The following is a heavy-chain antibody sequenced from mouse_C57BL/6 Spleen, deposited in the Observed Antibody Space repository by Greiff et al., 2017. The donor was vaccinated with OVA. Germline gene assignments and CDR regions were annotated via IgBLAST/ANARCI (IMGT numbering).Heavy chain of an antibody. V-gene: IGHV1-85*01. CDR3: ASIYYYGSSYDYAMDY. J-gene: IGHJ4*01. CDR2: IYPRDGST. Sequence: VQLQESGPELVKPGASVKLSCKASGYTFTSYDINWVKQRPGQGLEWIGWIYPRDGSTKYNEKFKGKATLTVDTSSSTAYMELHSLTSEDSAVYFCASIYYYGSSYDYAMDYWGQGTSVTVSS. D-gene: IGHD1-1*01. CDR1: GYTFTSYD.